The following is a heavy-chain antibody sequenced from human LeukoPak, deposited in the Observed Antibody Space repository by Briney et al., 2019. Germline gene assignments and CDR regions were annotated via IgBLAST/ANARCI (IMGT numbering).Heavy chain of an antibody. CDR2: INPRGGST. J-gene: IGHJ6*02. CDR1: GYTFTIYY. D-gene: IGHD2-2*01. V-gene: IGHV1-46*01. Sequence: ASVNVSCKASGYTFTIYYLHWVRQAPGQGLEWMGIINPRGGSTSYAQKFQGRVTMTWDTSTSTVYMELSSLRSEDTAVYYCAKGLSSTSCYGLCYYYGMDVWGQGTTVTVSS. CDR3: AKGLSSTSCYGLCYYYGMDV.